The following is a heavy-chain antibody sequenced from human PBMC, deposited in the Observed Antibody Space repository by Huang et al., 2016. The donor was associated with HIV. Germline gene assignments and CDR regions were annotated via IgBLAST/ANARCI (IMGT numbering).Heavy chain of an antibody. CDR3: ASRLSSGYYWYFDL. CDR2: ISPSFGTT. D-gene: IGHD3-22*01. V-gene: IGHV1-69*01. Sequence: QVQLVQSGAAVKKPGSSVKVSCKASGGTFSSNAISWMRQAPGPVLEGMGGISPSFGTTSYAQKVQGRVTITADESTSKAYMDLSSLRSEDTAVYYFASRLSSGYYWYFDLWGRGTLVTVSS. CDR1: GGTFSSNA. J-gene: IGHJ2*01.